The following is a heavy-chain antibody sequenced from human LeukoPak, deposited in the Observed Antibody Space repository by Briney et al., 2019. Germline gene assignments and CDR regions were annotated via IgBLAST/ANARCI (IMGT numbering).Heavy chain of an antibody. CDR2: IYYSGST. V-gene: IGHV4-61*01. CDR1: GGSVSYGSYY. CDR3: ARADYSGGRCYAFDI. Sequence: SETLSLTCTVSGGSVSYGSYYWRWIRQSPGKGLEWIGYIYYSGSTHYNPSLKGRVTMSVDTSKNQFSLKLSSVTAADTAVYDGARADYSGGRCYAFDIWGQGTMVTVSS. J-gene: IGHJ3*02. D-gene: IGHD2-15*01.